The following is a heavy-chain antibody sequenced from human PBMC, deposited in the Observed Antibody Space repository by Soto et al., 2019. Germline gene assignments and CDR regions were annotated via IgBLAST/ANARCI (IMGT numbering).Heavy chain of an antibody. CDR1: GFTFNNFA. CDR2: ISNSGGNI. D-gene: IGHD6-25*01. Sequence: EVEFLESGGGLVQPGGSLRLSRAASGFTFNNFAMSWVRQAPGKGLEWVSSISNSGGNINYADSVKGRFTISRDSAKNTLYLQMNSLRAEDTAVYFCAKGGASSYYYYMDVWATGTTVTVSS. J-gene: IGHJ6*03. V-gene: IGHV3-23*01. CDR3: AKGGASSYYYYMDV.